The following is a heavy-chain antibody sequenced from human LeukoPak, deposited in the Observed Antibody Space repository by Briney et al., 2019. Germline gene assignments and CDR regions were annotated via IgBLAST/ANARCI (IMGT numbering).Heavy chain of an antibody. CDR3: ATDGVAGTATLRAFDI. D-gene: IGHD6-19*01. CDR2: ISYDGSNK. V-gene: IGHV3-30-3*01. J-gene: IGHJ3*02. CDR1: GFTFSSYA. Sequence: PRRSLRLSCAASGFTFSSYAMHWVRQAPGKGLEWVAVISYDGSNKYYADSVKGRFTISRDNSKNTLYLQMNSLRAEDTAVYYCATDGVAGTATLRAFDIWGQGTMVTVSS.